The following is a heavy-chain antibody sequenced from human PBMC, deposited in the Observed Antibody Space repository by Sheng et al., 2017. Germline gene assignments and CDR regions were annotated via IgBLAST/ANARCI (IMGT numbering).Heavy chain of an antibody. J-gene: IGHJ4*02. V-gene: IGHV2-5*01. D-gene: IGHD3-16*01. Sequence: QITLKESGPTLVKPTQTLTLTCTFSGFSLSTSGVGVGWIRQPPGKALEWLALIYWNDDKRYSPSLKSRLTITKDTSKNQVVLTMTNMDPVDTATYYCAHLPPPYVYFDYWGQGTLVTVSS. CDR2: IYWNDDK. CDR1: GFSLSTSGVG. CDR3: AHLPPPYVYFDY.